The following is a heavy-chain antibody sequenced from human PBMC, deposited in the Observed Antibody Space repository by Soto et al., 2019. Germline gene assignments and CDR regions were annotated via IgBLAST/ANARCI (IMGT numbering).Heavy chain of an antibody. CDR3: ARDPGLYYYDSSGSQKFDP. J-gene: IGHJ5*02. D-gene: IGHD3-22*01. CDR2: ISYDGSNK. CDR1: GFTFSSYA. Sequence: GGSLRLSCAASGFTFSSYAMHWVRQAPGKGLEWVAVISYDGSNKYYADSVKGRFTISRDNSKNTLYLQMNSLRAEDTAVYYCARDPGLYYYDSSGSQKFDPWGQGTLVTVSS. V-gene: IGHV3-30-3*01.